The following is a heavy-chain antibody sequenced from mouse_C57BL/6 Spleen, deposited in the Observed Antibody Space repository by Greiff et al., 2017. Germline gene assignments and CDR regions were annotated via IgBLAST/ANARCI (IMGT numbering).Heavy chain of an antibody. CDR3: ARTVYYFDY. J-gene: IGHJ2*01. CDR2: IDTSDSYT. CDR1: GYTFTSYW. Sequence: QVQLQQPGAELVKPGASVKLSCKASGYTFTSYWMQWVKQRPGQGLEWIGEIDTSDSYTNYNQKFKGKATLTVDTSSSTAYMQLSSLTSEDSAVYYCARTVYYFDYWGQGTTLTVSS. V-gene: IGHV1-50*01.